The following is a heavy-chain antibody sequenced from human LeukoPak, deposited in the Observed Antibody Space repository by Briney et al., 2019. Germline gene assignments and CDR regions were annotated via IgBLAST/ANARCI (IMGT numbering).Heavy chain of an antibody. V-gene: IGHV3-13*04. CDR1: GFIFSTYD. D-gene: IGHD2-21*01. J-gene: IGHJ2*01. CDR2: IDTAGDT. CDR3: AREEMGDGYRYLDL. Sequence: PGGSLRLSCAASGFIFSTYDMHWVRQAPGEGLEWVSAIDTAGDTYYPDSVKGRFTISRENAKHSLYLQMNSLRGGDTAVYYCAREEMGDGYRYLDLWGRGTLVTVSS.